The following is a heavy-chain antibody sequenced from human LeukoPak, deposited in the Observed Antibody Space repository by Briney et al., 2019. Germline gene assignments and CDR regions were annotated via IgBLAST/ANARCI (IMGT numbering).Heavy chain of an antibody. Sequence: SETLSLTCAVYGGSFSDYYWTWIRQPPGGGLEWMGEINDSGSTNNNPSLESRVTISIDTSKNQFSLTLTSVTAADTAVYYCARHLFGSGYYPDYWGQGTLVTVSS. CDR3: ARHLFGSGYYPDY. V-gene: IGHV4-34*01. D-gene: IGHD3-22*01. J-gene: IGHJ4*02. CDR2: INDSGST. CDR1: GGSFSDYY.